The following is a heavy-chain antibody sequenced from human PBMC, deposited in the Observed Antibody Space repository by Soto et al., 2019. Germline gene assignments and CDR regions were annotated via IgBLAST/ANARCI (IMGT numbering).Heavy chain of an antibody. Sequence: EVQLVESGGGLVKPGGSLRLSCAASGFTFSSYSMNWFRQAPGKGLEWVSSISTIYYADSVKGRFTISRDNAKNSPYLQMNSLRAEDTAVYYCARDGGSYYFDYWGQGTLVTVSS. CDR3: ARDGGSYYFDY. CDR1: GFTFSSYS. CDR2: ISTI. D-gene: IGHD1-26*01. J-gene: IGHJ4*02. V-gene: IGHV3-21*01.